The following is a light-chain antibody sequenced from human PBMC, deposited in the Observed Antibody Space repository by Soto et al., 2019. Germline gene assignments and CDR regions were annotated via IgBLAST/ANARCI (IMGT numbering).Light chain of an antibody. CDR1: TSDVGDYNY. CDR2: DVS. CDR3: SSYTSSRTHVV. J-gene: IGLJ2*01. V-gene: IGLV2-14*01. Sequence: QSALTQPASVSGSPGQSITISCTATTSDVGDYNYVSWYQQYPDKAPKLMIYDVSNRPSGVSNRFSGSKSGNTASLTISGLQAEDEGDYYCSSYTSSRTHVVFGGGTELTVL.